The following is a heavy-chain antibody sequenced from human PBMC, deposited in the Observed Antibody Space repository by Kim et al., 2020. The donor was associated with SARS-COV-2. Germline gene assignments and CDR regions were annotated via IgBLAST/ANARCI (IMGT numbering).Heavy chain of an antibody. Sequence: NSHPALKTRVTISVDKSKHQFSLKLSSVAAADTAVYYCARDRVVSGTGYYWGQGTLVTVSS. V-gene: IGHV4-4*02. CDR3: ARDRVVSGTGYY. J-gene: IGHJ4*02. D-gene: IGHD1-26*01.